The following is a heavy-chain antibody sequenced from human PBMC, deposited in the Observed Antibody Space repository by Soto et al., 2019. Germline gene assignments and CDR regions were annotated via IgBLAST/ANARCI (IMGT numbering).Heavy chain of an antibody. CDR1: GVSVSSGGNY. J-gene: IGHJ4*02. D-gene: IGHD6-6*01. CDR3: ARGLSSPSAAGV. CDR2: VHDTGTT. Sequence: QLQLQESGPGLVKPSETLSLTCAVSGVSVSSGGNYWGWIRQSPGKGLEWIGSVHDTGTTHYNPSLTSRVTLSVDTSKNQFSLNVNSVTAADTAVYYCARGLSSPSAAGVWGQGTLVTVSS. V-gene: IGHV4-39*01.